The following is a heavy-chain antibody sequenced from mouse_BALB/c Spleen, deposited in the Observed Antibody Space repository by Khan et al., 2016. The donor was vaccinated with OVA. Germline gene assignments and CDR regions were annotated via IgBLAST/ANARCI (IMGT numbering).Heavy chain of an antibody. CDR2: INPSNGET. Sequence: QVQLQQPGAELVKPGTSVKLSCKASGYTFTSYYMYWVKKRPGQGLEWIGGINPSNGETICNEKFKSKATLTVDKSSSTAYMQLNSLTSEDSAVYYGTRSAYGDPFAYWGQGALVTVSA. CDR1: GYTFTSYY. V-gene: IGHV1S81*02. CDR3: TRSAYGDPFAY. D-gene: IGHD2-13*01. J-gene: IGHJ3*01.